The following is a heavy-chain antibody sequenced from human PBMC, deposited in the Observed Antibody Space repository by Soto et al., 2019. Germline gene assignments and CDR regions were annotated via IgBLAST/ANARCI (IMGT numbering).Heavy chain of an antibody. J-gene: IGHJ4*02. V-gene: IGHV3-7*01. CDR1: GFTFSSYW. CDR2: IKQDGSEK. CDR3: AREYLGTQEGYFDY. Sequence: GGSLRLSCAASGFTFSSYWMSWVRQAPGKGLEWVANIKQDGSEKYYVDSVKGRFTISRDNAKNSLYLQMNSLRAEDTAVYYCAREYLGTQEGYFDYWGQGTLVTVSS. D-gene: IGHD3-10*01.